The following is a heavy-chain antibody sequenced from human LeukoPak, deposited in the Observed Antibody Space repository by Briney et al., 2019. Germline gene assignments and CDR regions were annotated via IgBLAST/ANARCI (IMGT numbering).Heavy chain of an antibody. D-gene: IGHD6-13*01. CDR1: GFTFSNYG. CDR2: IPYDGSIE. Sequence: GGSLRLSCAASGFTFSNYGMHWVRQAPGKGLEWVAFIPYDGSIEYYADSVKGRFTISRDNSKNTLYLEMNSLRAEDTAMYYCAKDRGIAAAYYFMDVWGKGTTVTVSS. V-gene: IGHV3-30*02. J-gene: IGHJ6*03. CDR3: AKDRGIAAAYYFMDV.